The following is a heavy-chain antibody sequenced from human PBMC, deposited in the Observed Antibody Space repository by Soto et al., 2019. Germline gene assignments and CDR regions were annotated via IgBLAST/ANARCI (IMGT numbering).Heavy chain of an antibody. J-gene: IGHJ5*02. V-gene: IGHV4-59*12. CDR2: IYHSGST. CDR3: ARGAPVRFDP. Sequence: SETLSLTCTVSGGSISSYYWSWIRQPPGKGLEWIGYIYHSGSTYYIPSLKSRVTISVDRSKNQFSLKLSSVTAADTAVYYCARGAPVRFDPWGQGTLVTVSS. D-gene: IGHD2-8*01. CDR1: GGSISSYY.